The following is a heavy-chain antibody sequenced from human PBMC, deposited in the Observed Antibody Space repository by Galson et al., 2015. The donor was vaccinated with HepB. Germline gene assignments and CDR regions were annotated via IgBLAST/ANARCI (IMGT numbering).Heavy chain of an antibody. CDR3: ARDRLGYYGMDV. J-gene: IGHJ6*02. Sequence: SLRLSCAASGFTFSSYSMNWVRQAPGKGLEWVSYISSSSTIYYADSVKGRFTISRDNAKNSLYLQMNSLRDEDTAVYYCARDRLGYYGMDVWGQGTTVTVSS. CDR2: ISSSSTI. V-gene: IGHV3-48*02. D-gene: IGHD6-19*01. CDR1: GFTFSSYS.